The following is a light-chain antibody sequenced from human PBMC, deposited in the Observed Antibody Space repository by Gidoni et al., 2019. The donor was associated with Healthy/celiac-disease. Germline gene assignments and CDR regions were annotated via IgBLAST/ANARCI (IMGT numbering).Light chain of an antibody. CDR2: DAS. J-gene: IGKJ1*01. Sequence: DIQMTQSPSTLSASVGDRVTITCRASQSISSWLAWYQQKPGKAPKLLIYDASSLESGVPSRFSGSGSGTEFTLTISSLQPDDFATYYCQQYNMESGFGQGTKVEIK. CDR3: QQYNMESG. V-gene: IGKV1-5*01. CDR1: QSISSW.